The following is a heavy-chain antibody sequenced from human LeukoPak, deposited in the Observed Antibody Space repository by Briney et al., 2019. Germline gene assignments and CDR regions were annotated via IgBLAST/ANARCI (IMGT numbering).Heavy chain of an antibody. CDR2: ISGRAGST. J-gene: IGHJ6*03. CDR3: AKGSGSSWYFYYYMDV. D-gene: IGHD6-13*01. V-gene: IGHV3-23*01. CDR1: GFTFSSYA. Sequence: PGGSLRLSCAASGFTFSSYAMSWVRQAPGKGLEWVSSISGRAGSTYYADSVKGRFTISRDNSKNTLFLQMNSLRAEDTAVYYCAKGSGSSWYFYYYMDVWGKGTTVTVSS.